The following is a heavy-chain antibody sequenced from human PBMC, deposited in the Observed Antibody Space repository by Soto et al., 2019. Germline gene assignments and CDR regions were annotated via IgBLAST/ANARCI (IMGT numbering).Heavy chain of an antibody. CDR3: AKDSIRDDAFDV. V-gene: IGHV3-9*01. CDR1: GFTFDDYA. Sequence: EVQLVESGGGLVQPGRSLRLSCAASGFTFDDYAMHWVRQAPGKGLEWVSGITWNSGILRYADSVKGRFTISRDNAKKSQYLQMNSLGPEDTALYYCAKDSIRDDAFDVWGQGAMVAVSS. CDR2: ITWNSGIL. J-gene: IGHJ3*01.